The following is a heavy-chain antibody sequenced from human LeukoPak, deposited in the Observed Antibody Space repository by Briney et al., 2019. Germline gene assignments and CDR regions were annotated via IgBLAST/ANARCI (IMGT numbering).Heavy chain of an antibody. D-gene: IGHD3-9*01. CDR3: ARDETGYYSHDAFDI. J-gene: IGHJ3*02. Sequence: GGSLRLSCAASGFTFSDYYMSWIRQAPGKGLEWVSYISSSGSTIYYADSVKGRFTISRDNAKNSLYLQMNSLRAEDTAVYYCARDETGYYSHDAFDIWGQGTMVTVSS. V-gene: IGHV3-11*04. CDR2: ISSSGSTI. CDR1: GFTFSDYY.